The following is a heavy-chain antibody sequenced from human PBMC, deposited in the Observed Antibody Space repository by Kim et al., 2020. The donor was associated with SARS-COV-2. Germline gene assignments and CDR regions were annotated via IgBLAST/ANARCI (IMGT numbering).Heavy chain of an antibody. J-gene: IGHJ4*02. CDR1: GGTFSSYA. Sequence: SVKVSCKASGGTFSSYAISWVRQAPGQGLEWMGGIIPIFGTANYAQKFQGRVTITADESTSTAYMELSSLRSEDTAVYYCARDVGRGRAIWGYWGQGTLVTVSS. CDR3: ARDVGRGRAIWGY. CDR2: IIPIFGTA. D-gene: IGHD3-9*01. V-gene: IGHV1-69*13.